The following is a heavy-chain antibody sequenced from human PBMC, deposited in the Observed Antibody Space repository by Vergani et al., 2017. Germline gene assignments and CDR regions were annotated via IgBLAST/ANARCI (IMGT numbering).Heavy chain of an antibody. CDR1: GFSFNTYG. V-gene: IGHV3-7*01. Sequence: QLVESGGGWVQPGGSLRLYCATSGFSFNTYGAHWVRQAPGKGLEWVANIKQDGSEKYYVDSVKGRFTISRDNAKNSLYLQMNSLRAEDTAVYYCARGGWGYCSSTSCPTFDYWGQGTLVTVSS. CDR3: ARGGWGYCSSTSCPTFDY. J-gene: IGHJ4*02. CDR2: IKQDGSEK. D-gene: IGHD2-2*01.